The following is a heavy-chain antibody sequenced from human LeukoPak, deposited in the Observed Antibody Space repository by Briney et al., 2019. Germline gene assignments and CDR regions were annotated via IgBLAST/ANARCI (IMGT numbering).Heavy chain of an antibody. Sequence: PSETLSLTCTVSGGSISSYYWSWIRQPPGKGLEWIGYIYYSGSTNYNPSLKSRVTISVDKSKNQFSLKLSSVTAADTAVYYCARDSSTYGDYIDYWGQGTLVTVSS. CDR1: GGSISSYY. CDR3: ARDSSTYGDYIDY. J-gene: IGHJ4*02. CDR2: IYYSGST. V-gene: IGHV4-59*12. D-gene: IGHD4-17*01.